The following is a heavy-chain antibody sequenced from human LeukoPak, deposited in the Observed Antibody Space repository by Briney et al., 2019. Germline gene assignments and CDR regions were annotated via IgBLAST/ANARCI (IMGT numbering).Heavy chain of an antibody. V-gene: IGHV3-23*01. CDR3: AKNTNWNGGFDF. CDR1: GFTFSSYA. CDR2: ISGSGGST. J-gene: IGHJ4*02. Sequence: QPGGSLGLSCAASGFTFSSYAMRWVRQAPGKGLEWVSAISGSGGSTYYADSVKGRFTISRDNSKNTLYLQMNSLRAEDTAVYYCAKNTNWNGGFDFWGQGTLVTVSS. D-gene: IGHD1-1*01.